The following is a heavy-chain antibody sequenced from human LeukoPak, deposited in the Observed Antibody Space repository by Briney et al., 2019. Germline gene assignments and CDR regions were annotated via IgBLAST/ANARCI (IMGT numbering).Heavy chain of an antibody. Sequence: SQTLSPTCAISGDSVSSNSASWNWIRQSPSRGLEWLGRTYYTSKWNSDYAESVKSRITINPDTSKNQFSLHLNSVTPEDTAVYYCARDPDSSYEWGPFDPWGQGILVTVSS. J-gene: IGHJ5*02. CDR3: ARDPDSSYEWGPFDP. CDR1: GDSVSSNSAS. D-gene: IGHD1-26*01. CDR2: TYYTSKWNS. V-gene: IGHV6-1*01.